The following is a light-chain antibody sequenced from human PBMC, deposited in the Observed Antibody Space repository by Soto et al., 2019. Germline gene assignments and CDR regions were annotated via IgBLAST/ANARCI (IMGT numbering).Light chain of an antibody. V-gene: IGKV3-15*01. CDR2: NAA. J-gene: IGKJ2*01. CDR3: QQYNNWYT. CDR1: EGVSRN. Sequence: ETLLTQSPATLSVSPGDRVTLSCRANEGVSRNLAWYQQKPGQAPRLLIYNAAIRATGIAARFSGSGSWTEFTLTISGLQSEDFAIYYCQQYNNWYTFGQGTKLEIK.